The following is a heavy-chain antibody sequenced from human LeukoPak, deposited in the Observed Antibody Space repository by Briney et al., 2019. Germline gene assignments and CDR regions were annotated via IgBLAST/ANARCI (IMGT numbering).Heavy chain of an antibody. CDR3: ARDSLFPMDY. Sequence: AASVKVSCKASGGTFSSYAISWVRQAPGQGVEWMGGIIPIFGSASYAQKFQGRVTITTDESTSTAYMELSSLRSEDTAVYYCARDSLFPMDYWGQGTLVTVSS. CDR1: GGTFSSYA. CDR2: IIPIFGSA. V-gene: IGHV1-69*05. J-gene: IGHJ4*02.